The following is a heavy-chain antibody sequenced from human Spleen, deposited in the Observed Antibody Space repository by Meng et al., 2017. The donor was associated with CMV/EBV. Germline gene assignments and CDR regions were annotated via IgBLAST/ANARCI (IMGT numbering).Heavy chain of an antibody. CDR1: GSTFDDYA. CDR2: ISWNSGSI. V-gene: IGHV3-9*01. J-gene: IGHJ5*02. D-gene: IGHD6-13*01. Sequence: GGSLRLSCAASGSTFDDYAMHWVRQAPGKGLEWVSGISWNSGSIGYADSVKGRFTISRDNAKNSLYLQMNSLRAEDTALYYCAKSLALVRGWFDPWGQGTLVTVSS. CDR3: AKSLALVRGWFDP.